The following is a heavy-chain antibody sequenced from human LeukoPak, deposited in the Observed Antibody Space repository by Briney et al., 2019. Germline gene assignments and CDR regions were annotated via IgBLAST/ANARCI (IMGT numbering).Heavy chain of an antibody. CDR2: INSDGSST. V-gene: IGHV3-74*01. J-gene: IGHJ4*02. CDR1: GFTFSSYW. CDR3: ARCIAARSFDY. D-gene: IGHD6-6*01. Sequence: GGSLRLSCAASGFTFSSYWMHWVRQAPGKGLVWVARINSDGSSTNYADFVKGRFTISRDNAKNTLYLQMNSLRGEDTAVYYCARCIAARSFDYWGQGPLVTVST.